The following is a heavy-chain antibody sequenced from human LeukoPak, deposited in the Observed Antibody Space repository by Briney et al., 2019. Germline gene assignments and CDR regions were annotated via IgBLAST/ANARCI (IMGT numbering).Heavy chain of an antibody. Sequence: ASVKVSCKASGYTFTSYGISWVRQAHGQGIEWKGWISAYNGNTNYAQKLQRRVTMTTDTSTSTAYMELRSLRSDDTAVYYCARGYIPMVRGVITLDYWGQGTLVTVSS. CDR3: ARGYIPMVRGVITLDY. CDR2: ISAYNGNT. V-gene: IGHV1-18*01. J-gene: IGHJ4*02. D-gene: IGHD3-10*01. CDR1: GYTFTSYG.